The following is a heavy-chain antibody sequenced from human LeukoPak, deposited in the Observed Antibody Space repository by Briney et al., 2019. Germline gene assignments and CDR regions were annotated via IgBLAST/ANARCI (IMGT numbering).Heavy chain of an antibody. CDR2: IDLNSGGT. CDR1: GFTFTDYH. CDR3: ARDITSSSENAFDI. J-gene: IGHJ3*02. Sequence: ASVKVSCKASGFTFTDYHIHWVRQAPGQGLECMGWIDLNSGGTNYAQNFQGRVTMTRDTSLSTAYMELSGLRSDDTAMYYCARDITSSSENAFDIWGQGTMVTVSS. D-gene: IGHD6-6*01. V-gene: IGHV1-2*02.